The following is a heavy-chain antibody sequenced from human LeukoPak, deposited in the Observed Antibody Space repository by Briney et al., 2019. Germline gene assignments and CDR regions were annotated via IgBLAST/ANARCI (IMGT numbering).Heavy chain of an antibody. Sequence: GGSLRLSCAASGFTFSSYSMNWVRQAPGKGLEWVSYISSSSSTIYYADSVKGRFTISRDNSKNTLYLQMNSLRAEDTAVYYCAREVAGYFDHWGQGTLVTVSS. CDR3: AREVAGYFDH. CDR1: GFTFSSYS. D-gene: IGHD6-19*01. J-gene: IGHJ4*02. V-gene: IGHV3-48*01. CDR2: ISSSSSTI.